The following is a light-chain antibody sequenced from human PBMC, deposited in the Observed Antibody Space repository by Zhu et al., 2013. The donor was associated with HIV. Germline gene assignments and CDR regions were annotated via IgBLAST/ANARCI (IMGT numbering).Light chain of an antibody. Sequence: AIRMTQSPSSLSASTGDRVTITCRASQAISSYLAWYQQKPGKAPKLLIYDASTLQSGVPSRFSGSGSGTDFTLTINSLQPEDFATYYCQQSYSTPLTFGPGTKVD. CDR3: QQSYSTPLT. V-gene: IGKV1-8*01. CDR1: QAISSY. J-gene: IGKJ3*01. CDR2: DAS.